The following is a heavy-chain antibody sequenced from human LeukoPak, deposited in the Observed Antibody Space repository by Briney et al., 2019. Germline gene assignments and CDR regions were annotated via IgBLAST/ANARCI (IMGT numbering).Heavy chain of an antibody. V-gene: IGHV4-4*02. Sequence: SETLSLTCAVSGAFITNSHWWSWARQPPGKGLEWIGEIYHSGTTNYNPSLKSRVTMSVDKSKNQFSLKLTSVTAADTAVYYCATYFYGEYGSYYFDYWGQGTLVTVSS. CDR1: GAFITNSHW. D-gene: IGHD4-17*01. J-gene: IGHJ4*02. CDR3: ATYFYGEYGSYYFDY. CDR2: IYHSGTT.